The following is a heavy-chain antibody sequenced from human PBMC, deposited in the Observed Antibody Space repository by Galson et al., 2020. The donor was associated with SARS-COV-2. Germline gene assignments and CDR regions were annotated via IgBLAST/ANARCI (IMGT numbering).Heavy chain of an antibody. V-gene: IGHV3-30*01. Sequence: GGSLRLSCAASGFTFSSFAMHWVRQAPGKGLEWVAVISYDGSNKYYADSVKGRFTISRDNSKNTLYLQMNSLRAEDTALYYCASARGYGSGWYKSGIDYWGKGTLVTVSS. J-gene: IGHJ4*02. D-gene: IGHD6-19*01. CDR1: GFTFSSFA. CDR2: ISYDGSNK. CDR3: ASARGYGSGWYKSGIDY.